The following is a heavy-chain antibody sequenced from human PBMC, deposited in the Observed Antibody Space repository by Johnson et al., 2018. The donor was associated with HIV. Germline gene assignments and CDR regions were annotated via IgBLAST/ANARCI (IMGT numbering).Heavy chain of an antibody. CDR2: IRYDGSNN. J-gene: IGHJ3*02. D-gene: IGHD5-18*01. CDR3: AKDAYTYGPDAVDI. CDR1: GFTLSNYG. Sequence: QVQLVESGGGVVQPGGSLRLSCAASGFTLSNYGMHWVRQAPGKGLEWVTFIRYDGSNNYYADSVKGRFNISRDDSKNTLYLQMNSLRAEDTAIYYCAKDAYTYGPDAVDIWGQGTMVSGSS. V-gene: IGHV3-30*02.